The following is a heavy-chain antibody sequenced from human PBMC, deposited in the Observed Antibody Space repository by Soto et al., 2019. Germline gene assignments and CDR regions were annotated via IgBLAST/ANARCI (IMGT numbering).Heavy chain of an antibody. CDR2: VHYRGSI. J-gene: IGHJ4*02. D-gene: IGHD1-26*01. Sequence: QVQLQESGPGLVKPSETLSLTCTVSGGSISSYYWSWIRQPPGKGLEWIGYVHYRGSITYNPALKPRVTMSVDPPKNQFSLKLTSVTAADTAVYYCARGSGNPYFDSWGQGTLVTVSA. CDR3: ARGSGNPYFDS. V-gene: IGHV4-59*08. CDR1: GGSISSYY.